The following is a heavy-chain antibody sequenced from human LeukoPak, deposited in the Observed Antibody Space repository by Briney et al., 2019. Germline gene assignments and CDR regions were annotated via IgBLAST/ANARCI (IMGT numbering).Heavy chain of an antibody. CDR3: ARGFGGMVRGEVDY. V-gene: IGHV3-30*04. Sequence: GGSLRLSCAASGFTFSSYAMHWVRQAPGKGLEWVAVISYDGSNKYYADSVKGRFTISRDNSKNTLYLQMNSLRAEDTAVYYCARGFGGMVRGEVDYWGQGTLVTVSS. D-gene: IGHD3-10*01. CDR1: GFTFSSYA. CDR2: ISYDGSNK. J-gene: IGHJ4*02.